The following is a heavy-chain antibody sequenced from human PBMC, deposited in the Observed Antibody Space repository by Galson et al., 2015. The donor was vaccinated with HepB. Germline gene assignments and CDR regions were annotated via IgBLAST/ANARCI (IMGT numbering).Heavy chain of an antibody. V-gene: IGHV3-64*01. D-gene: IGHD3-9*01. CDR3: ARDCSRDYGILTGYYHDAFNI. CDR2: ISSNGSST. CDR1: GFTFSTYA. J-gene: IGHJ3*02. Sequence: SLRLSCAASGFTFSTYAMHWVRQAPGKGLEYVSAISSNGSSTYYATSVKGRFTISRGNSKNTVFLQMGSLRPEDMAVYFCARDCSRDYGILTGYYHDAFNIWGQGTMVTVSS.